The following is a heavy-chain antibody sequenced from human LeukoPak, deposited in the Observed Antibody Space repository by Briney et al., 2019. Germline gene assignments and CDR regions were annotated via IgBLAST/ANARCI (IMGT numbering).Heavy chain of an antibody. CDR1: GFTFSSYE. D-gene: IGHD1-26*01. CDR2: ISSSGSTI. CDR3: AKDQYRSLFSGSYDY. J-gene: IGHJ4*02. V-gene: IGHV3-48*03. Sequence: PGGSLRLSCAASGFTFSSYEMNWVRQAPGKGLEWVSYISSSGSTIYYADSVKGRFTISRDNAKNSLYLQMNSLRTEDTAFYYCAKDQYRSLFSGSYDYWGQGTLVTVSS.